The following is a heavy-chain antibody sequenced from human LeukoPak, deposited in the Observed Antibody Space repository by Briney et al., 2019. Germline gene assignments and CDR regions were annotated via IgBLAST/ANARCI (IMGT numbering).Heavy chain of an antibody. CDR2: AHYSGDT. CDR3: AGYNMGSGWAQAFDV. V-gene: IGHV4-59*01. D-gene: IGHD6-25*01. Sequence: KPSETLSLTCTVSDNSIKDYYWNWIRQPPGKGLEWLGFAHYSGDTNYNPSLKSRVTISMDTSRGQFSLKLTSVTAADTALYYCAGYNMGSGWAQAFDVWGQGTMVIVSS. J-gene: IGHJ3*01. CDR1: DNSIKDYY.